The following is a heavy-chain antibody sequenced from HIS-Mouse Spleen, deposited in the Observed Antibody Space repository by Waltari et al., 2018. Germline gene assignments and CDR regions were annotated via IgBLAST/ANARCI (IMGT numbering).Heavy chain of an antibody. CDR2: IYYSGST. Sequence: QLQLQESGPGLVKPSETLSLTCTVSGGSISSSSHYWGRICQPPGKGLAWIGSIYYSGSTYYTPSLKSRVTISVDTSKNQFSLKLSSVTAADTAVYYCAREIPYSSSWYDWYFDLWGRGTLVTVSS. J-gene: IGHJ2*01. D-gene: IGHD6-13*01. CDR1: GGSISSSSHY. V-gene: IGHV4-39*07. CDR3: AREIPYSSSWYDWYFDL.